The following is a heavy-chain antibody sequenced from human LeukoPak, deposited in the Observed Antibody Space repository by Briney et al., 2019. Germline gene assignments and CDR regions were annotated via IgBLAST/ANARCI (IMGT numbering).Heavy chain of an antibody. CDR2: IRRKGYGGTT. J-gene: IGHJ6*04. CDR1: GFTFGDYS. CDR3: TRDHDFWSGPFDV. Sequence: GSLRLSCTASGFTFGDYSLSWVRQAPEKGLAWVGFIRRKGYGGTTEYAPSVKGRFIISRDDSKSTAYLQMNSLKTEDTAVYYCTRDHDFWSGPFDVWGKGTTVTVSS. D-gene: IGHD3-3*01. V-gene: IGHV3-49*04.